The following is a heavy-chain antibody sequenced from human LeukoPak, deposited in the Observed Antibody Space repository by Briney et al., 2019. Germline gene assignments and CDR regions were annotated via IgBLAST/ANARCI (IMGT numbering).Heavy chain of an antibody. V-gene: IGHV1-69*02. CDR1: GGTFSSYT. CDR2: IIPILGIA. J-gene: IGHJ5*02. CDR3: ARGVDYDILTTGNWFDP. Sequence: GASVKDSCKASGGTFSSYTISWVRQAPGQGLEWMGRIIPILGIANYAQKFQGRVTITADKSTSTAYMEPSSLRSEDTAVYYCARGVDYDILTTGNWFDPWGQGTLVTVSS. D-gene: IGHD3-9*01.